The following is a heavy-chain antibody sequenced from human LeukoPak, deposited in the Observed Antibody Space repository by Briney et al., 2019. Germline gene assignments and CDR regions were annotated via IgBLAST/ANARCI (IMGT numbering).Heavy chain of an antibody. D-gene: IGHD2-21*02. CDR1: GYTLTELS. V-gene: IGHV1-24*01. Sequence: GASVKVSCKVSGYTLTELSMHWVRQAPGKGLEWMGGFDPEDGETIYAQKLQGRVTMTEDTSTDTAYMELSSLRSEDTAVYYCATDLVYCGGDCYLGYWGQGTLVTVSS. J-gene: IGHJ4*02. CDR2: FDPEDGET. CDR3: ATDLVYCGGDCYLGY.